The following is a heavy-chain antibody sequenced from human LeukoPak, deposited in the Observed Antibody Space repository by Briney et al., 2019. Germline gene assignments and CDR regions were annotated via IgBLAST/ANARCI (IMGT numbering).Heavy chain of an antibody. J-gene: IGHJ5*02. Sequence: GASVKVSCKASGGTFSSYAISWVRQAPGQGLEWMGGIIPIFGTANYAQKFQGRVTITTDESTSTAYMEPSSLRSEDTAVYYCARSPSSGTYVSWFDPWGQGTLVTVSS. V-gene: IGHV1-69*05. D-gene: IGHD1-26*01. CDR3: ARSPSSGTYVSWFDP. CDR1: GGTFSSYA. CDR2: IIPIFGTA.